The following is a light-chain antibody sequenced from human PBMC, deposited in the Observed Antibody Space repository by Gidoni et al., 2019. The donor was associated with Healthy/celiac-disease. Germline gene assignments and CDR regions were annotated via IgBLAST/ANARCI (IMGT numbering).Light chain of an antibody. V-gene: IGKV4-1*01. CDR2: WSS. CDR3: QQYYSTPPT. CDR1: PSGLYISNHKNY. J-gene: IGKJ1*01. Sequence: DIVLTQSPDPLAVALGERATLNCKSSPSGLYISNHKNYLAWYQQKSGQPPKLLIYWSSTRESGVTDRFSGSGSGTDFTLTISSLQAEDVAVYYCQQYYSTPPTFGQGTKVEIK.